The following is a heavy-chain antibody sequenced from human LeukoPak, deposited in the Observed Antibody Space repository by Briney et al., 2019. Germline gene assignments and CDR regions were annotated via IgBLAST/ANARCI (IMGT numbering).Heavy chain of an antibody. J-gene: IGHJ4*02. CDR1: GGSISDSS. Sequence: SETLSLTCTVSGGSISDSSWSWIRQPPGKGLEWIGHLYYSGTSNYNPSLKSRVTISVDTSKNQFSLKLSFVTAADTAVYYCARVRRGYSYGLFDDWGQGTLVTVSS. CDR3: ARVRRGYSYGLFDD. V-gene: IGHV4-59*01. D-gene: IGHD5-18*01. CDR2: LYYSGTS.